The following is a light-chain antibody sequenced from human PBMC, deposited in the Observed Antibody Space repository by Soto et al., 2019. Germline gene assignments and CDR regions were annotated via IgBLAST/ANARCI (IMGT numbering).Light chain of an antibody. Sequence: QSALTQPASVSGSPGQSITISCTGTSSDVGGYNYVSWYQQHPGKAPKLMIYDVSNRPSRVSNRFSGSKSGNTASLTISWLHAEDEADYYCSSYTSSSTLVVFGGGTKLTVL. CDR2: DVS. CDR3: SSYTSSSTLVV. CDR1: SSDVGGYNY. J-gene: IGLJ2*01. V-gene: IGLV2-14*01.